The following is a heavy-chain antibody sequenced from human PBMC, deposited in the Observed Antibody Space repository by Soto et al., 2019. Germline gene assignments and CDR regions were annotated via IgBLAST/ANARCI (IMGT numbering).Heavy chain of an antibody. J-gene: IGHJ5*02. CDR3: AREWDERNLDWLPVLAP. D-gene: IGHD3-9*01. V-gene: IGHV4-34*01. CDR1: GDH. Sequence: GDHWSSTRKKPGKGLEWIGEINHSGSTNYNPSLKSRVTISVDTSKNQFSLKLSSVTAADTAVYYCAREWDERNLDWLPVLAPRGHGTPVPVSS. CDR2: INHSGST.